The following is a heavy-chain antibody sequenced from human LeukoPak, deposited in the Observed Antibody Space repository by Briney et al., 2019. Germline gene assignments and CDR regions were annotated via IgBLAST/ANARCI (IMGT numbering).Heavy chain of an antibody. CDR1: GFTFSSYW. D-gene: IGHD6-13*01. V-gene: IGHV3-7*01. Sequence: GRSLRLSCAASGFTFSSYWMSWVRQAPGKGLEWVANIKPDGSEKYYVDSVKGRFTISRDNAKNSLYLQMNSLRAEDTAVYYCARDRESSSSWLLDYWGQGTLVTVSS. CDR2: IKPDGSEK. J-gene: IGHJ4*02. CDR3: ARDRESSSSWLLDY.